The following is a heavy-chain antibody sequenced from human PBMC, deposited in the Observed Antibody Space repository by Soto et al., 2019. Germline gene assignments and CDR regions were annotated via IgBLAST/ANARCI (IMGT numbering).Heavy chain of an antibody. V-gene: IGHV1-69*01. D-gene: IGHD6-13*01. J-gene: IGHJ6*02. CDR3: ARACIAADGYYYYYGMAV. CDR2: IIPIFGTA. CDR1: GGTFSSYA. Sequence: QVQLVQSGAEVKKPGSSVKVSCKASGGTFSSYAISWVRQAPGQGLEWMGGIIPIFGTANYAQKFQGRVTITADESTRPADMTLRFLRSESTALYYCARACIAADGYYYYYGMAVWGQGTTVTVSS.